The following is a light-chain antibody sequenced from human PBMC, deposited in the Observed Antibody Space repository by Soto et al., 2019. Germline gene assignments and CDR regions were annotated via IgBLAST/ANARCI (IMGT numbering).Light chain of an antibody. Sequence: QSVLAQPPSASGTPGQRVTISCSGSSSNIGSNTVNWYQQLPGTAPKLLIYSNNQRPSGVPDRFSGSKSGTSASLAISGLQSEDEADYYCSSLTTSFTYVFGTGTKVTVL. V-gene: IGLV1-44*01. CDR1: SSNIGSNT. CDR2: SNN. CDR3: SSLTTSFTYV. J-gene: IGLJ1*01.